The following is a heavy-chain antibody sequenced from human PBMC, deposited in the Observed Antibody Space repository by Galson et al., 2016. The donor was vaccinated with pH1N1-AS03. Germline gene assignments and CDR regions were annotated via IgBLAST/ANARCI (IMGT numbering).Heavy chain of an antibody. D-gene: IGHD3-10*01. CDR2: ISSQGKID. CDR3: AKEGSGSVSIFAFDI. Sequence: SLRLACAASGFIFSNHGMLWVHQAPGKGLEWVAVISSQGKIDYYADSVRGRFTVYRDNSNNTLYLQMDSLRAEDRAVNYCAKEGSGSVSIFAFDIWGQGTNVTVSS. V-gene: IGHV3-30*18. CDR1: GFIFSNHG. J-gene: IGHJ3*02.